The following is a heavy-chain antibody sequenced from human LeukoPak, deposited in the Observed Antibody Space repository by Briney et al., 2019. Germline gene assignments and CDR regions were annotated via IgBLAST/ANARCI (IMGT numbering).Heavy chain of an antibody. D-gene: IGHD6-6*01. Sequence: PGGSLRLSCAASGFTFSSYAMSWVRQAPGKGLEWVSAITDNGGSTYSADSVKGRFTISRDNSKNTLSLQMNSLRADDTAVYYCAKGNTAARPYYFDYWGQGTLVTVSS. J-gene: IGHJ4*02. CDR1: GFTFSSYA. CDR3: AKGNTAARPYYFDY. V-gene: IGHV3-23*01. CDR2: ITDNGGST.